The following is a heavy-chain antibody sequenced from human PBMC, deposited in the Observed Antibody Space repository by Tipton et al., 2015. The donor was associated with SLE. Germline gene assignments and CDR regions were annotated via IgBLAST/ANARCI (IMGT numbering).Heavy chain of an antibody. CDR2: INWNGGST. V-gene: IGHV3-20*04. CDR1: GFTFDDYG. D-gene: IGHD6-6*01. Sequence: GSLRLSCAASGFTFDDYGMSWVRQAPGKGLEWVSGINWNGGSTGYADSVKGRFTISRDNAKNSLYLQMNSLRAEDTAVYYCAQDRATGQLVKFGYWGQGTLVTVSS. CDR3: AQDRATGQLVKFGY. J-gene: IGHJ4*02.